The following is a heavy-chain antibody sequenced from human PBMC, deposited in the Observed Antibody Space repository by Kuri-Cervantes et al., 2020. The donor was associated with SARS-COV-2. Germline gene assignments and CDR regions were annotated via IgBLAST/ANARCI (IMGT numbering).Heavy chain of an antibody. CDR3: ARGVRVITPPRDYYYMDV. D-gene: IGHD3-22*01. V-gene: IGHV4-4*07. CDR1: GGSISSYY. Sequence: ESLKISCTVSGGSISSYYWSWIRQPAGKGLEWIGRIYTSGSTNYNPSLKSRVTMSVDTSKNQFSLKLSSVTAADTAVYYCARGVRVITPPRDYYYMDVWGKGTTVTVSS. CDR2: IYTSGST. J-gene: IGHJ6*03.